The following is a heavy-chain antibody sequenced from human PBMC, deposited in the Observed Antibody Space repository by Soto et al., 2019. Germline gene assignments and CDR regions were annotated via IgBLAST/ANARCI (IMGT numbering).Heavy chain of an antibody. CDR1: GFTFSSYA. CDR3: AKPRAGGSGWYF. J-gene: IGHJ4*02. CDR2: VSASDNT. Sequence: DVQLLESGGGLVQPGGSLSLPCAGPGFTFSSYAMPWVRRAPGKGREGVSTVSASDNTYYADYVKGRFAISRDNSKNTLYLQMNDLRVEDTATYYCAKPRAGGSGWYFWGQGTLVTVSS. D-gene: IGHD6-19*01. V-gene: IGHV3-23*01.